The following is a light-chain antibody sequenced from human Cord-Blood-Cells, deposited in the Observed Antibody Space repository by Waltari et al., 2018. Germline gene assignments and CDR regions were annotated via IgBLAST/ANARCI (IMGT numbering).Light chain of an antibody. V-gene: IGKV3-20*01. CDR1: QSVSSSY. CDR3: QQYGSSPEWT. CDR2: GAS. Sequence: EIVLTQSPGTLSLSPGERATLSCRASQSVSSSYLAWYQQKPGQAPRRLIYGASSRATGIPDRCSGSGSGTDFTLTISRLEPEDFAVEYCQQYGSSPEWTFGQGIKVVIK. J-gene: IGKJ1*01.